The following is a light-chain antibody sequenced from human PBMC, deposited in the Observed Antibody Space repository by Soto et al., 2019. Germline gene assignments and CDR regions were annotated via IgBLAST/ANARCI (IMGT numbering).Light chain of an antibody. J-gene: IGKJ1*01. CDR3: QPYYSTPRT. Sequence: DIVMTQSPDSLAVSLGERATINCKSSQNVLYSSNNKNYLAWYQQKAGQPPKLLIYCASTRESGVPDRFSGSGSGTDSTFTITAMQAEDVADYYCQPYYSTPRTFGRGTKVEVK. V-gene: IGKV4-1*01. CDR2: CAS. CDR1: QNVLYSSNNKNY.